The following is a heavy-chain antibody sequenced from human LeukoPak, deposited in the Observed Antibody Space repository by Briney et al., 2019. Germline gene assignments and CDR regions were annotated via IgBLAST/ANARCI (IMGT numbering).Heavy chain of an antibody. Sequence: GGSLRLSCAASGFTFSSYGMHWVRQAPGKGLEWVAFIRYDGSNKYYAESVRGRFTISSDNSKNTLYLQMNSLRAEDTAVYYCAKAMRVENWGQGTLVTVSS. CDR1: GFTFSSYG. CDR3: AKAMRVEN. CDR2: IRYDGSNK. V-gene: IGHV3-30*02. J-gene: IGHJ4*02. D-gene: IGHD5-24*01.